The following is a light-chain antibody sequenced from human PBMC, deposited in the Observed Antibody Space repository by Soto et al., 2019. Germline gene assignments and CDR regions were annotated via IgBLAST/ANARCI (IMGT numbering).Light chain of an antibody. CDR3: QQRSNWPFT. J-gene: IGKJ3*01. CDR1: QSVSNY. V-gene: IGKV3-11*01. Sequence: ESRMTQSPCTLSLYPEDRATLSSRARQSVSNYLALYQPKPGQAPRLLISAASNRATGLPARFSGSGSGTDFTLTISSLEPEDFAVYYCQQRSNWPFTFGPGPQVDIK. CDR2: AAS.